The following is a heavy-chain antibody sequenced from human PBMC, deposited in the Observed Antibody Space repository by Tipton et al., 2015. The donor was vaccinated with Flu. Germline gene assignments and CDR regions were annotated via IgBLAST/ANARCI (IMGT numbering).Heavy chain of an antibody. CDR3: AKRGRISMVRGEFDH. CDR1: GFTFSSYA. J-gene: IGHJ4*02. V-gene: IGHV3-23*01. D-gene: IGHD3-10*01. CDR2: ISGSGVST. Sequence: SLRLSCAASGFTFSSYAMSWVRQAPGKGLEWVSSISGSGVSTYYADSVKGRFAISRDNSKNTLYLQMNSLRAEDTAIYYCAKRGRISMVRGEFDHWGQGTLVTVSS.